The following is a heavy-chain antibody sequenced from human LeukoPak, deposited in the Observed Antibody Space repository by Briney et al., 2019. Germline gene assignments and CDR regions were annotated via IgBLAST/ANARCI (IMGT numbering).Heavy chain of an antibody. V-gene: IGHV5-51*01. CDR3: AREEIEGYCSGGSCYGNNWFDP. J-gene: IGHJ5*02. CDR2: IYPGDSDT. D-gene: IGHD2-15*01. CDR1: GYSFTSYW. Sequence: GESLKISCKGSGYSFTSYWIGWVRQMPGKGLEWMGIIYPGDSDTRYSPSFQGQVTISADKSISTAYLQWSSLKASDTAMYYCAREEIEGYCSGGSCYGNNWFDPWGQGTLVTVSS.